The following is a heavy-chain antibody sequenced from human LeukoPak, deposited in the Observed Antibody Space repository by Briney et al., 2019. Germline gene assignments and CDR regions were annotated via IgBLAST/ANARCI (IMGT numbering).Heavy chain of an antibody. CDR2: IYYSGST. CDR1: GGSVSSGNYY. Sequence: SETLSLTCSVSGGSVSSGNYYWSWIRQPPGKGLEWIGYIYYSGSTNHNPSLKSRVTISVDTSKNQFSLKLSSVTAADTAVYYCARDPSGYFNYWGQGTLATVSS. CDR3: ARDPSGYFNY. J-gene: IGHJ4*02. D-gene: IGHD3-22*01. V-gene: IGHV4-61*01.